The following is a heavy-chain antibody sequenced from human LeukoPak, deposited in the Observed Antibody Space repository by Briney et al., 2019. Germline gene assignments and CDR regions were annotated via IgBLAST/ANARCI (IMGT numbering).Heavy chain of an antibody. CDR1: GHILSMFW. V-gene: IGHV1-46*01. J-gene: IGHJ6*03. Sequence: ASVKVSCKTSGHILSMFWMHWVRQAPGQGLEWMGIINPSRGSTTFAPKFQGRVSMTGDMTTNTVYMEMSGVTSEDTGIYFCARDVSARGAGVVAPGLLPLMNYFGFYMDVWGKGTSVTVSS. CDR2: INPSRGST. CDR3: ARDVSARGAGVVAPGLLPLMNYFGFYMDV. D-gene: IGHD6-13*01.